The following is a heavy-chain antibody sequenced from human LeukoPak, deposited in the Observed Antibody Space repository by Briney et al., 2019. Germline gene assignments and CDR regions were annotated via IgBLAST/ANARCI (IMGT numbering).Heavy chain of an antibody. CDR2: IKHDGSEK. CDR1: GFIFTNYF. Sequence: GGSLRLSCAASGFIFTNYFMSWVRQAPGKGLEWVASIKHDGSEKYYVDSVRGRFTISRDNTMNSLYLQMSRLIAEDTAVYYCATDRGWRTSGYYLYYFEYWGQGTLVTYSS. J-gene: IGHJ4*02. CDR3: ATDRGWRTSGYYLYYFEY. D-gene: IGHD3-3*01. V-gene: IGHV3-7*01.